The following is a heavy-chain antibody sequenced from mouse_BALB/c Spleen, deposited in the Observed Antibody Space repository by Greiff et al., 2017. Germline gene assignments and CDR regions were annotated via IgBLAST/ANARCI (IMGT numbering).Heavy chain of an antibody. D-gene: IGHD2-14*01. CDR3: ARDAGRYDGEGLFAY. CDR1: GFTFSDFY. Sequence: EVKLVESGGGLVQPGGSLRLSCATSGFTFSDFYMEWVRQPPGKRLEWIAASRNKANDYSTEYSASVKGRFIVSRDTSQSILYLQMNALRAEDTAIYYCARDAGRYDGEGLFAYWGQGTLVTVSA. V-gene: IGHV7-1*02. J-gene: IGHJ3*01. CDR2: SRNKANDYST.